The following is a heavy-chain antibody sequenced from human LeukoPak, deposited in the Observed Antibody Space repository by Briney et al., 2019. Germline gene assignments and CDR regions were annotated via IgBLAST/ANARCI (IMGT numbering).Heavy chain of an antibody. CDR3: AKDSKIVGATFRSYHYMDV. CDR1: GFTFSSYA. Sequence: GGSLRLSCAASGFTFSSYAMSWVRQAPGKGLEWVSAISGSGGSTYYADSVKGRFTISRDNAKNSLYLQMNSLRAEDTAVYYCAKDSKIVGATFRSYHYMDVWGKGTAVTVSS. D-gene: IGHD1-26*01. CDR2: ISGSGGST. J-gene: IGHJ6*03. V-gene: IGHV3-23*01.